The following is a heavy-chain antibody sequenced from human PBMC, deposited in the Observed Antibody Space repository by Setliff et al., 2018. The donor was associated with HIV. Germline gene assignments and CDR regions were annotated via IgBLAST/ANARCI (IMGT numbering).Heavy chain of an antibody. CDR2: IYPGDSDI. CDR3: ARNLSYDSRGYHPLGY. Sequence: LKISCQGSGYTFTSYWISWVRQMPGKGLELMGIIYPGDSDIRYSPSFQGQVTISADKSISTAYLQWSSLKASDTAIYYCARNLSYDSRGYHPLGYWGQGTLVTVSS. V-gene: IGHV5-51*01. CDR1: GYTFTSYW. D-gene: IGHD3-22*01. J-gene: IGHJ4*02.